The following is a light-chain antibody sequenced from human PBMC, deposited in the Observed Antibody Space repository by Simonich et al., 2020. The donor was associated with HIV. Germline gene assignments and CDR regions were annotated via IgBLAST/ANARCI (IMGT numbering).Light chain of an antibody. CDR1: QSVLHSSNNKNY. J-gene: IGKJ1*01. CDR3: QQYYRTPPT. CDR2: WAS. Sequence: DIVMTQSPDSLAVSLGERATINCKSSQSVLHSSNNKNYLAWYQQRPGQPPKLLIYWASTRESGVPDRFSGSGSGTDFTLTISSLQAEDVAVYYCQQYYRTPPTFGQGTKVEIK. V-gene: IGKV4-1*01.